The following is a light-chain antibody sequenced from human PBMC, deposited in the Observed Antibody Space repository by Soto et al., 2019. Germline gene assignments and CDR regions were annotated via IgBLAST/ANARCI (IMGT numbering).Light chain of an antibody. Sequence: SYELTQPPSVSVAPGQTARITCGGNNIGSKSVHWYQQKPGQAPVLVVYDDSDRPSGIPERFSGSNSGNTATLTISRDEAGDEADYYCQVWDSSSDHPFGTGTKLTVL. CDR3: QVWDSSSDHP. V-gene: IGLV3-21*02. CDR2: DDS. CDR1: NIGSKS. J-gene: IGLJ1*01.